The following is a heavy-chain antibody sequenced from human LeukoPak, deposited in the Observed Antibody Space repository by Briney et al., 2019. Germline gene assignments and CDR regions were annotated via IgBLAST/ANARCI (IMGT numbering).Heavy chain of an antibody. D-gene: IGHD1-26*01. J-gene: IGHJ3*01. CDR2: ISYDGSNK. CDR3: ARGLVGALLHALDF. CDR1: GFTFSSYA. V-gene: IGHV3-30-3*01. Sequence: GGSLRLSCAASGFTFSSYAMHWVRQAPGKGLEWVAVISYDGSNKYYADSVKGRFTISRDNSKNTLYLQMNSLRAEDTALYYCARGLVGALLHALDFWGQGTLVTVSS.